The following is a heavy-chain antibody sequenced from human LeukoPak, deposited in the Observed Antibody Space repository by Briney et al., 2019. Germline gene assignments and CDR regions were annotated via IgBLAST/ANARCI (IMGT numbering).Heavy chain of an antibody. J-gene: IGHJ4*02. V-gene: IGHV5-10-1*04. CDR1: GYSFTSYW. D-gene: IGHD3-10*01. CDR3: ARRSSGSYYVDY. CDR2: IDPSGSYT. Sequence: GESLKISCKGSGYSFTSYWISWVRQMPGKGLEWMGRIDPSGSYTNYSPSFQGQVTISADKSISTAYLQWSSLKASDTAMYYCARRSSGSYYVDYWGQGTLVTVSS.